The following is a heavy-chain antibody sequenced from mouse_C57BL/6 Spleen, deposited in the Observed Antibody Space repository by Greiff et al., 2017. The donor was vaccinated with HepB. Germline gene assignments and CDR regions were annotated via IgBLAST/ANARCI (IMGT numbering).Heavy chain of an antibody. D-gene: IGHD2-4*01. CDR1: GYTFTSYW. V-gene: IGHV1-5*01. CDR2: IYPGNSDT. CDR3: TRSRGDYDGYAMDY. J-gene: IGHJ4*01. Sequence: EVQLQQSGTVLARPGASVKMSCKTSGYTFTSYWMHWVKQRPGQGLEWIGAIYPGNSDTSYNQKFKGKAKLTAVTSASTAYMELSSLTNEDSAVYYCTRSRGDYDGYAMDYWGQGTSVTVSS.